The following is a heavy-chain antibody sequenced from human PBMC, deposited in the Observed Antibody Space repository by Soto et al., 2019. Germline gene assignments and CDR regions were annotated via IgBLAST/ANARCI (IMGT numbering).Heavy chain of an antibody. J-gene: IGHJ4*02. CDR2: IYWNDDK. CDR3: AHTKGGTIFGVVIVFDY. D-gene: IGHD3-3*01. CDR1: GFSLTTSGVG. Sequence: SGPTLVKPTQTLTLTCTFSGFSLTTSGVGVGWIRQPPGKALEWLALIYWNDDKRYSPSLKTRLTITKDTSKNQVVLKMTTMDPVDTATYYCAHTKGGTIFGVVIVFDYWGQGTLVTVSS. V-gene: IGHV2-5*01.